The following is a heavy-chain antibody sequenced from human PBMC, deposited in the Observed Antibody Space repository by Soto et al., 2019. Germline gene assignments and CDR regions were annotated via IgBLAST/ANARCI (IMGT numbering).Heavy chain of an antibody. CDR3: ARGGYYDRSWYYPLGYFDY. J-gene: IGHJ4*02. V-gene: IGHV1-46*01. Sequence: QVQLAQSGAEVKWPGATVKVSCKASGYTFTKYFIHWVRQAPGQGLAWIGIINPNGGTTTYEQQVQCRVTITRDTSTIIVYTAMSRLRSEDTAVYYCARGGYYDRSWYYPLGYFDYCGQRTQVTVSS. CDR2: INPNGGTT. D-gene: IGHD3-22*01. CDR1: GYTFTKYF.